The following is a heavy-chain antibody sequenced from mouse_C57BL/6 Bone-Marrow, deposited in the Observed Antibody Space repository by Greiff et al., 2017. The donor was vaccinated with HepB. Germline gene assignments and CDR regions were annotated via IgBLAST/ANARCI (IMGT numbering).Heavy chain of an antibody. D-gene: IGHD2-3*01. CDR2: INPNNGGT. V-gene: IGHV1-26*01. Sequence: VQLQQSGPELVKPGASVKISCKASGYTFTDYYMNWVKQSHGKSLEWIGDINPNNGGTSYNQKFKGKATLTVDKSSSTAYMELRSLTSEDSAVYYCARSRMVKDYYFDYWGQGTTLTVSS. J-gene: IGHJ2*01. CDR3: ARSRMVKDYYFDY. CDR1: GYTFTDYY.